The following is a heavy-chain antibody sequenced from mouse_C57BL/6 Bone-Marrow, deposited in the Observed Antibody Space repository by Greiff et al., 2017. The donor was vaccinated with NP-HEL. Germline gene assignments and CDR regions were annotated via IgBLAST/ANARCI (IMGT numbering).Heavy chain of an antibody. CDR2: INPSSGYT. Sequence: LQQSGAELARPGASVKMSCKASGYTFTSYTMHRVKQRPGQGLEWIGYINPSSGYTKYNQKFKDKATLTADKSSSTAYMQLSSLTSEDSAVYYCARNDYGRSFDDWGQGTTLTVSS. D-gene: IGHD1-1*01. J-gene: IGHJ2*01. CDR3: ARNDYGRSFDD. V-gene: IGHV1-4*01. CDR1: GYTFTSYT.